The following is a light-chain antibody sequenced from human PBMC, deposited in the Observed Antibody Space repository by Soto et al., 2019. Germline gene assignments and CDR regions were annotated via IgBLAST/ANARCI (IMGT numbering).Light chain of an antibody. CDR2: KAS. V-gene: IGKV1-5*03. Sequence: IQMTQSPSTLSASVGDRVAITCRASQSIGIWLAWYQQKPGKAPRFLIYKASSLESGVPSRFSGSGYGTEFTLTISGLPPDDFATYYGQQYNDYSWTFGQGTKVEIK. J-gene: IGKJ1*01. CDR1: QSIGIW. CDR3: QQYNDYSWT.